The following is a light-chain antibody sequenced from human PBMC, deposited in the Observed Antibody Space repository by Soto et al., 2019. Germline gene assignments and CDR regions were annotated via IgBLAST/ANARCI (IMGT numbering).Light chain of an antibody. CDR3: QQYDNLPG. J-gene: IGKJ4*02. CDR2: DAS. V-gene: IGKV1-33*01. CDR1: QDISNY. Sequence: GDRVTLTCQASQDISNYLNWYQQKPGKAPKLLIYDASNLETGVPSRFSGSGSGTDFTFTISSLQPEDIATYYCQQYDNLPGFGGGTKVEIK.